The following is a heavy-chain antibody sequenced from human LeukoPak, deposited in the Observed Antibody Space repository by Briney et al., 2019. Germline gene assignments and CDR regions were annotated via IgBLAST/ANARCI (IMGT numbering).Heavy chain of an antibody. J-gene: IGHJ5*02. CDR2: ISNDGGGI. Sequence: GGSLRLSCAASGFIFNNYGLIWVRQAPGKGLQWVSAISNDGGGIQYADFVKGRFTISRDNSKNMLFLQMNSLTAEDTALYYCAKGGSGYFADLWGQGTLVTVSS. CDR3: AKGGSGYFADL. V-gene: IGHV3-23*01. CDR1: GFIFNNYG. D-gene: IGHD3-22*01.